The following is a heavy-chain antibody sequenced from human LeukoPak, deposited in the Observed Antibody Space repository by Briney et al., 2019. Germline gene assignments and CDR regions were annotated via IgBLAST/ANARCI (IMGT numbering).Heavy chain of an antibody. V-gene: IGHV3-30*10. CDR3: AGSDSSAWHRFDY. CDR2: ISHDGSQK. Sequence: VISHDGSQKYYTDSVXGRXTISRDNXXXTLYLQMNSLRAXDTAVYYCAGSDSSAWHRFDYWGQGTLVTVSS. J-gene: IGHJ4*02. D-gene: IGHD6-19*01.